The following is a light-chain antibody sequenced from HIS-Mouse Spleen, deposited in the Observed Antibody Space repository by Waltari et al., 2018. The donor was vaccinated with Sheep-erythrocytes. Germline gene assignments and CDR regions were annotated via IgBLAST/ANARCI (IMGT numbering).Light chain of an antibody. Sequence: QSALTQPASVSGSPGQSITISCTGTSSDVGSYNLFPLYQQHPGKAPKLMIYEGSKRPSGVSNRFSGSKSGNTASLTISGLQAEDEADYYCCSYAGSSTLVFGGGTKLTVL. CDR2: EGS. J-gene: IGLJ2*01. CDR3: CSYAGSSTLV. V-gene: IGLV2-23*01. CDR1: SSDVGSYNL.